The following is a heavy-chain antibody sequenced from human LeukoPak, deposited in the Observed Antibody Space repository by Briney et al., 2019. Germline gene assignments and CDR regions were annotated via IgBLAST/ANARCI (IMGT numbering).Heavy chain of an antibody. Sequence: PGGSLRLSCAASGFTFSSYEMNWVRQTSGKGLEWFSYISSSGSSIYYADSEKGRFTISRDNAKNSLYLQMNSLRAEDTAVYYCARIRGGNEGSGSFFDYWGQGTLVTVSS. CDR2: ISSSGSSI. V-gene: IGHV3-48*03. CDR3: ARIRGGNEGSGSFFDY. CDR1: GFTFSSYE. J-gene: IGHJ4*02. D-gene: IGHD3-10*01.